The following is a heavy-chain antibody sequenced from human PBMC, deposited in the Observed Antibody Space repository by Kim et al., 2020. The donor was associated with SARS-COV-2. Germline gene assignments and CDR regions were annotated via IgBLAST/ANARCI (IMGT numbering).Heavy chain of an antibody. Sequence: SETLSLTCTVSGGSISSYYWSWIRQPPGKGLEWIGYIYYSGSTNYNPSLKSRVTISVDTSKNQFSLKLSSVTAADTAVYYCARVDPDYGDDVWFDPWGQGTLVTVSS. J-gene: IGHJ5*02. D-gene: IGHD4-17*01. CDR3: ARVDPDYGDDVWFDP. CDR1: GGSISSYY. CDR2: IYYSGST. V-gene: IGHV4-59*01.